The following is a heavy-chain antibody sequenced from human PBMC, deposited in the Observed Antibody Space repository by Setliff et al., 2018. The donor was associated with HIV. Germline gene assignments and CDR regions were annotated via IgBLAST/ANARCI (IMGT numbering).Heavy chain of an antibody. CDR1: GGSINSYY. CDR2: IYTSGNI. Sequence: KPSETLSLTCTVSGGSINSYYWSWIRQPPGKGLEWIGFIYTSGNIHYNPSLKSRVTISIDPSKNQFSLKLNSVTAADTAVYFCARRPPTADYWGQGTLVTVSS. V-gene: IGHV4-4*08. D-gene: IGHD1-26*01. CDR3: ARRPPTADY. J-gene: IGHJ4*02.